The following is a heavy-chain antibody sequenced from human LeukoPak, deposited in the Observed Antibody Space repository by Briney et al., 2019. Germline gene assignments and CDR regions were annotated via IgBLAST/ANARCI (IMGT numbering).Heavy chain of an antibody. V-gene: IGHV3-21*01. CDR3: ARVLSSGFDY. Sequence: PGGSLRLSCAASGFTFSSYSMNWVRQAPGKGLEWVSSISSSSSYIYYADSVKGRFTISRDNAKNSLYLQMNSLRAEDTAAYYCARVLSSGFDYWGQGTLVTVSS. J-gene: IGHJ4*02. D-gene: IGHD3-22*01. CDR1: GFTFSSYS. CDR2: ISSSSSYI.